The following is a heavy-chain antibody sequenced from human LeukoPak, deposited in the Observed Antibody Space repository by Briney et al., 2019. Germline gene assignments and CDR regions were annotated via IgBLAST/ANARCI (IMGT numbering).Heavy chain of an antibody. CDR1: XGSISSYC. Sequence: NPSETLSLTCTVSXGSISSYCWSWIRQPPGKGLEWIGYVYYGGSANYNPSLKSRVTISVDTSKNQFSLKLSSVTAADTAVYYCARHEKLGQFDYWGQGTLVTVSS. D-gene: IGHD3-10*01. J-gene: IGHJ4*02. CDR3: ARHEKLGQFDY. CDR2: VYYGGSA. V-gene: IGHV4-59*08.